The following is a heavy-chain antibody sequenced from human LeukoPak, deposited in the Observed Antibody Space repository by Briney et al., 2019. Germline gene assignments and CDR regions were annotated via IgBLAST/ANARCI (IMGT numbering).Heavy chain of an antibody. CDR2: MNPNSGNT. CDR3: ARTGVEMATINYYYYGMDV. D-gene: IGHD5-24*01. J-gene: IGHJ6*02. Sequence: ASVKVSCKASGYTFTSYDINWVRQATGQGLEWMGWMNPNSGNTGYAQKFQGRVTMTRNTSISTAYMELSSLRSEDTAVYYCARTGVEMATINYYYYGMDVWGQGTTVTVSS. CDR1: GYTFTSYD. V-gene: IGHV1-8*01.